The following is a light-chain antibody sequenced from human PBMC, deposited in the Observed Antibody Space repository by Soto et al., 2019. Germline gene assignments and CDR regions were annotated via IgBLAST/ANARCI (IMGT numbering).Light chain of an antibody. J-gene: IGKJ1*01. Sequence: DIQMTQSPSTLSASVGDRVTITCRASQSLSGWLAWYQQKPGKAPKLLMYDASTLQSGVPSRFSGSGSGTEFTLTISSLQPDDFATYYCQEGYSTLWAFGQGTKVEVK. CDR1: QSLSGW. CDR2: DAS. V-gene: IGKV1-5*01. CDR3: QEGYSTLWA.